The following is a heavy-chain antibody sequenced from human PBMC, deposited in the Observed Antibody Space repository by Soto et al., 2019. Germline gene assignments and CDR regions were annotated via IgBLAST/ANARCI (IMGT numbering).Heavy chain of an antibody. V-gene: IGHV4-59*08. CDR1: GGSIISYY. D-gene: IGHD6-6*01. CDR2: IXYSGRX. J-gene: IGHJ4*02. CDR3: ARHGAAARQEFDY. Sequence: XXTLSLTCTVSGGSIISYYCSWIRQPPGXRLEWIGYIXYSGRXNYNHSLKSRVXISEDTSXXQFSMKLSYVTAEDTAVYYCARHGAAARQEFDYWGKGTLVTVYS.